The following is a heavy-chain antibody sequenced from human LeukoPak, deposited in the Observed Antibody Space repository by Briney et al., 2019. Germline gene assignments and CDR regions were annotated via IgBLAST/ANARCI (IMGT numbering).Heavy chain of an antibody. J-gene: IGHJ4*02. D-gene: IGHD6-19*01. CDR3: ARPYSSGWYYFDY. CDR2: IKQDGSKK. Sequence: GGSLRLSCAASGFTFSGYWMSWVRQAPGKGLEWVANIKQDGSKKYYVDSVKGRFTISRDNAKNSLYLQMNSLRAEDTAVYYCARPYSSGWYYFDYWGQGTLVTVSS. CDR1: GFTFSGYW. V-gene: IGHV3-7*01.